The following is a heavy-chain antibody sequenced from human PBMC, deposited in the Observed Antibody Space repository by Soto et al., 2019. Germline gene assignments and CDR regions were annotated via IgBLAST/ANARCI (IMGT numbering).Heavy chain of an antibody. D-gene: IGHD3-22*01. J-gene: IGHJ4*02. V-gene: IGHV1-3*01. Sequence: ASVKVSCKASGYTFTSYGMHWVRQAPGRGLEWMGWINPGNGNTKYSQKFQGRVIIARDTSASTAYMELSSLRSEDTAVYYCARGGYFDSSNYLAYWGLGTLVTVSS. CDR3: ARGGYFDSSNYLAY. CDR1: GYTFTSYG. CDR2: INPGNGNT.